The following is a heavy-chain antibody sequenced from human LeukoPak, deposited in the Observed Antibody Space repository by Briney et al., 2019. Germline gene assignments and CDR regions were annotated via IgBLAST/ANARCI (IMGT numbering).Heavy chain of an antibody. CDR1: GFTFSSYG. J-gene: IGHJ6*03. CDR2: IGYDGSNK. V-gene: IGHV3-30*02. Sequence: GGSLRLSCAATGFTFSSYGMHWLRQAPGKRLECVAVIGYDGSNKYYAESVKGRFTISRDNSKNKLYLQLNSLRAEDTAVYYCAKLGVPAALYYYYYMDVWGQGTTVTVSS. D-gene: IGHD2-2*01. CDR3: AKLGVPAALYYYYYMDV.